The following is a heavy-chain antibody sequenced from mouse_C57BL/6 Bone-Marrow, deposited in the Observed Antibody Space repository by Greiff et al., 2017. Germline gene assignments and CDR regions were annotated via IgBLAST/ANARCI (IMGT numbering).Heavy chain of an antibody. D-gene: IGHD2-2*01. J-gene: IGHJ2*01. CDR3: ARWATMVTTGFDY. Sequence: QVQLQQPGTELVKPGASVKLSCKASGYTFTSYWMHWVKQRPGQGLEWIGNINPSNGGTNYNEKFKSKATLTGDTSSRTAYMQLSRLTSEDSAVYYCARWATMVTTGFDYWGQGTTLTVSS. CDR2: INPSNGGT. CDR1: GYTFTSYW. V-gene: IGHV1-53*01.